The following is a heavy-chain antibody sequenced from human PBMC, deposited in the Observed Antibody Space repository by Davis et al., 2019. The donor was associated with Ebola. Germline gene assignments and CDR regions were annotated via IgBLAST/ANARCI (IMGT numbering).Heavy chain of an antibody. CDR2: IRSKANSYAT. V-gene: IGHV3-73*01. J-gene: IGHJ4*02. Sequence: GGSLRLSCAASGFTFSGSAMHWVRQASGKGLEWVGRIRSKANSYATAYAASVKGRFTISRDESKNTAYLQMNSLKTEDTAVYYCTSTLDGDYVDYWGQGTLVTVSS. CDR1: GFTFSGSA. CDR3: TSTLDGDYVDY. D-gene: IGHD4-17*01.